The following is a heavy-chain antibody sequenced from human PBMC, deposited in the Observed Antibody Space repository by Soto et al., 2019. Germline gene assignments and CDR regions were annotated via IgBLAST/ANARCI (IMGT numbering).Heavy chain of an antibody. CDR1: GGSISSSSYY. CDR2: IYYSGST. D-gene: IGHD5-18*01. J-gene: IGHJ6*03. Sequence: QLQLQESGPGLVKPSETLSLTCTVSGGSISSSSYYWGWIRQPPGKGLEWIGSIYYSGSTYYNPSLKSRVTISVDTSKNQFSLKLSSVTAADTAVYYCARLWDTYYYYMDVWGKGTTVTVSS. CDR3: ARLWDTYYYYMDV. V-gene: IGHV4-39*01.